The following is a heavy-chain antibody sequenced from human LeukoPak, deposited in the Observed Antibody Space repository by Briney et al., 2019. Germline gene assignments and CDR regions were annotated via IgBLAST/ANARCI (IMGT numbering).Heavy chain of an antibody. V-gene: IGHV3-11*04. Sequence: GGSLRLSCAASGFTFSDHYMNWIRQAPGKGLEWVSYISSSGSSMYYADSVMGRFTISRDNAKNSLYLQMNSLRAEDTAVYYCAVEMVPYYYMDVWGKGTTVTVSS. CDR1: GFTFSDHY. D-gene: IGHD5-24*01. CDR3: AVEMVPYYYMDV. J-gene: IGHJ6*03. CDR2: ISSSGSSM.